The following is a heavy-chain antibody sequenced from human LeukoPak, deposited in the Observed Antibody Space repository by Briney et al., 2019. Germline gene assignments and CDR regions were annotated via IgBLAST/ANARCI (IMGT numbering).Heavy chain of an antibody. J-gene: IGHJ4*02. CDR2: INAGNGNT. CDR3: ARPSGELFPEYYFDY. Sequence: ASVKLSCKASGYTFTSYAMHWVRQAPGQRLEWMGWINAGNGNTKYSQKFQGRVTITRDTSASTAYMELSSLRSEDTAVYYCARPSGELFPEYYFDYWGQGTLVTVSS. CDR1: GYTFTSYA. D-gene: IGHD3-10*01. V-gene: IGHV1-3*01.